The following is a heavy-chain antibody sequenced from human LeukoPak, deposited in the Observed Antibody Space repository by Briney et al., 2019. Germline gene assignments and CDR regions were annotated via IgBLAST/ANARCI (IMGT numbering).Heavy chain of an antibody. CDR3: ARGGGDYYDSSGYYYVNFDY. D-gene: IGHD3-22*01. J-gene: IGHJ4*02. Sequence: PSETLSLTCAVYGGSFSGYYWSWIRQPPGKGLEWIGEINHSGSTNYHPSLKSRVTISVDTSKNQLSLTLHSVTAADTAVYYCARGGGDYYDSSGYYYVNFDYWGQGTLVTVSS. V-gene: IGHV4-34*01. CDR1: GGSFSGYY. CDR2: INHSGST.